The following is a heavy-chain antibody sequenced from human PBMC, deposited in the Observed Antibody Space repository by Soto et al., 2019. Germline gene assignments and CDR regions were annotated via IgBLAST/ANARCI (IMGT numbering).Heavy chain of an antibody. Sequence: TLSLTCTVSGGSVSSGSYYWSWIRQPPGKGLEWLALIYWDDDKRYIPSLESRLTITKDTSKNQVVLTMTNMDPVDTATYYCAHTMPPRISDYWGQGTLVTVSS. CDR3: AHTMPPRISDY. CDR1: GGSVSSGSYY. CDR2: IYWDDDK. V-gene: IGHV2-5*08. J-gene: IGHJ4*02. D-gene: IGHD2-2*01.